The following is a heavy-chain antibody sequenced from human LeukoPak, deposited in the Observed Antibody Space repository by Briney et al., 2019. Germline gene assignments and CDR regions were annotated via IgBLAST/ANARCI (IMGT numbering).Heavy chain of an antibody. CDR1: GGSFSGYY. Sequence: SETLSLTCAVYGGSFSGYYWSWIRQPPGKGLEWIGEINHSGSTNYNPSFKSRVTISVDTSKNQFSLKLSSVTAADTAVYYCARVTYYDILTGYLRRGWFDPWGQGTLVTVSS. CDR2: INHSGST. V-gene: IGHV4-34*01. CDR3: ARVTYYDILTGYLRRGWFDP. D-gene: IGHD3-9*01. J-gene: IGHJ5*02.